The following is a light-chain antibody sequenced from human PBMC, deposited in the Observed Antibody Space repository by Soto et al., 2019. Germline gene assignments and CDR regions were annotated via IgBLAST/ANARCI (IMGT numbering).Light chain of an antibody. J-gene: IGLJ1*01. CDR2: DDR. Sequence: SYDLAQPPSVSVSPGQTGIVAWWGNNIGSRSVHWYQQKPGQAPVLVVYDDRDRPSGIPERFAGSNSGNTATLTISRVEAGDEADYYCQVWDSTSDHYVFGTGTKVTVL. CDR3: QVWDSTSDHYV. CDR1: NIGSRS. V-gene: IGLV3-21*02.